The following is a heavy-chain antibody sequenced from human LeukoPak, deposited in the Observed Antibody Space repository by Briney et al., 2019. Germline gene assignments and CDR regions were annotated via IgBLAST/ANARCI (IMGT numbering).Heavy chain of an antibody. Sequence: GGSLRLSCAASGFTFSTYWMSWVRQAPGRGLEWVANIKEDGSEKYYGDSVKGRFTISRDNAKNSLYLEMNSLRVEDTAVYYCARDSSGYQWGQGTLVTVSS. D-gene: IGHD3-22*01. CDR1: GFTFSTYW. CDR2: IKEDGSEK. J-gene: IGHJ4*02. V-gene: IGHV3-7*01. CDR3: ARDSSGYQ.